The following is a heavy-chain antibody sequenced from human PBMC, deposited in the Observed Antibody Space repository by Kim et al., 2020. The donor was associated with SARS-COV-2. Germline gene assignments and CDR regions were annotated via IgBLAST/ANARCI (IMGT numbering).Heavy chain of an antibody. J-gene: IGHJ3*01. CDR3: ARDRRLAYCGCDCNDAF. Sequence: GGSLRLSCAASGFTFSSYAIHWVRQAPGKGLEWVAVISFDGSNKYYADSVKGRFTVSRDNSKNTLFLQMNSLRAEDTAGYYCARDRRLAYCGCDCNDAF. CDR2: ISFDGSNK. CDR1: GFTFSSYA. V-gene: IGHV3-30*04. D-gene: IGHD2-21*02.